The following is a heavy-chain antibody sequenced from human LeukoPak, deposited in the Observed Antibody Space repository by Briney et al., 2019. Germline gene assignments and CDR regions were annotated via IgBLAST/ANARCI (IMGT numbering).Heavy chain of an antibody. Sequence: SETLSLTCTVSGVSIRSYYWSWIRQSAGKGLEWIGRFYTSGSTNYNPSLKSRVTMSVDRSKNQFSLKLSSVTAADTAVYYCARDVGAHYGSGSYPPWANWFDPWGQGTLVTVSS. V-gene: IGHV4-4*07. J-gene: IGHJ5*02. D-gene: IGHD3-10*01. CDR2: FYTSGST. CDR3: ARDVGAHYGSGSYPPWANWFDP. CDR1: GVSIRSYY.